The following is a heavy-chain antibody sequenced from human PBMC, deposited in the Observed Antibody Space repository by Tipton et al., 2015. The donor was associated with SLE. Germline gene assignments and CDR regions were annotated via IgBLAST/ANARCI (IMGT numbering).Heavy chain of an antibody. D-gene: IGHD2-15*01. CDR1: GYTFTGYY. Sequence: QVQLVQSGAEVKKPGASVKVSCKASGYTFTGYYMHWVRQAPGQGLEWMGWINPNSGGTNYAQKFQGRVTMTRDTSISTAYIELSRLRSDDTAVYYCARPSWSCSGGSCYSDSFDTWGQGTLVTVSS. V-gene: IGHV1-2*02. CDR2: INPNSGGT. J-gene: IGHJ4*02. CDR3: ARPSWSCSGGSCYSDSFDT.